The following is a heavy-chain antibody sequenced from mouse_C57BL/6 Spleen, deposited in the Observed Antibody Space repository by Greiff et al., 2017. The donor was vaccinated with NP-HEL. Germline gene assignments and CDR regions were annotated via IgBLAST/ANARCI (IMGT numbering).Heavy chain of an antibody. D-gene: IGHD1-1*01. CDR2: IDPSDSYT. V-gene: IGHV1-69*01. Sequence: QVQLQQSGPELVMPGASVKLSCKASGYTFTSYWMHWVKQRPGQGLEWIGEIDPSDSYTNYNQKFKGKSTLTVDKSSSTAYMQLSSLTSEDSAVYYCARGSKSYGSSPAWFAYWGQGTLVTVSA. CDR3: ARGSKSYGSSPAWFAY. CDR1: GYTFTSYW. J-gene: IGHJ3*01.